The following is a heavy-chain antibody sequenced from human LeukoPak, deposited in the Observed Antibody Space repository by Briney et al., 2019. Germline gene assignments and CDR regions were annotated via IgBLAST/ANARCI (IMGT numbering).Heavy chain of an antibody. CDR3: ATPYIVVAEGGKVDY. J-gene: IGHJ4*02. CDR1: GFSFSYSA. Sequence: GGSLRLSCAAFGFSFSYSAMHWVRQAPGKGLEWVAVISDDGSNKYHADSVKGRFTISRDNSKDTLYLQMNSLRPADTGVYYCATPYIVVAEGGKVDYWGQGTLVTVSS. CDR2: ISDDGSNK. V-gene: IGHV3-30*04. D-gene: IGHD4-23*01.